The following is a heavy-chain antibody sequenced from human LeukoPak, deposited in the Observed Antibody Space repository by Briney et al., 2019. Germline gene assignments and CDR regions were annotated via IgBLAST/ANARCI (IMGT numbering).Heavy chain of an antibody. V-gene: IGHV3-11*01. Sequence: GGSLGLSCAASGFTFSDYYMSWIRQAPGKGLEWISYISRGGTPIYNADSVKGRFTISRDNAKNSLYLQMNSLRAEDTAVYYCVRHRVGAPSGFDPWGQGTLVTVSS. D-gene: IGHD1-26*01. CDR3: VRHRVGAPSGFDP. CDR1: GFTFSDYY. J-gene: IGHJ5*02. CDR2: ISRGGTPI.